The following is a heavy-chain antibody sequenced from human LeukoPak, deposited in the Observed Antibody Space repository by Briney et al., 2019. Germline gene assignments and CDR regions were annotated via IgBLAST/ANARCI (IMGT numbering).Heavy chain of an antibody. CDR3: ARDGIAAGQRSFDI. J-gene: IGHJ3*02. CDR1: GYTFTSYA. CDR2: INAGNGNT. V-gene: IGHV1-3*01. D-gene: IGHD6-6*01. Sequence: ASVKVSCKASGYTFTSYAMHWVRQAPGHRLEWMGWINAGNGNTKYSQKFQGRVTITRDTSASTAYMELSSLRSEDTAVYYCARDGIAAGQRSFDIWGQGTMVTVSS.